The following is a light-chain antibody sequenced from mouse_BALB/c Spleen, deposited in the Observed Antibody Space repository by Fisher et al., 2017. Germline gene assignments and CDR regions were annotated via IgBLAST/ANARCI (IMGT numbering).Light chain of an antibody. CDR3: QQRSSYPRT. CDR2: AAS. V-gene: IGKV3-4*01. Sequence: DIVLTQTTASLAVSLGQRATISCKASQSVDYDGDSYMNWYQQKPGQPPKLLIYAASNLESGIPARFSGSGSRTDFTLTINPVEADDVATYYCQQRSSYPRTFGGGTKLEIK. J-gene: IGKJ1*01. CDR1: QSVDYDGDSY.